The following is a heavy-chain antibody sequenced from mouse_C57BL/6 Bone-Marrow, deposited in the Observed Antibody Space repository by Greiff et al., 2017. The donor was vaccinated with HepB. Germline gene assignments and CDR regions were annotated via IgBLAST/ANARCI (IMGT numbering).Heavy chain of an antibody. V-gene: IGHV1-18*01. CDR2: INPNNGGT. D-gene: IGHD1-1*01. CDR3: ARRDYYYGSSYWYFDV. Sequence: VQLKQSGPELVKPGASVKIPCKASGYTFTDYNMDWVKQSHGKSLEWIGDINPNNGGTIYNQKFRGKATLTVDKSSSTAYMELRSLTSEDTAVYYCARRDYYYGSSYWYFDVWGTGTTVTVSS. J-gene: IGHJ1*03. CDR1: GYTFTDYN.